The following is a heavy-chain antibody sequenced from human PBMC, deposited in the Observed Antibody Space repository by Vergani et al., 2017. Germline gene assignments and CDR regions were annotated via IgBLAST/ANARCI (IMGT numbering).Heavy chain of an antibody. V-gene: IGHV4-34*01. CDR1: GWSFTSYH. D-gene: IGHD4-11*01. Sequence: QVQLQQWGGGLLKPSETLSLTCVVNGWSFTSYHWTWIRQSPGEGLEWVGDIDHTGRPDYNPSLKSRLTMSVDKSRNQFSLKLNSVTATNTAIYFCARVNTETNGQLYYYDYMNVWGEGTAVTVS. CDR3: ARVNTETNGQLYYYDYMNV. J-gene: IGHJ6*03. CDR2: IDHTGRP.